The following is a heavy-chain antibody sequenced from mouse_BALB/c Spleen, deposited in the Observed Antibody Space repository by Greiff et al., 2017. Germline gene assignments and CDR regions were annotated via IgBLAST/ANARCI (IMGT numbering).Heavy chain of an antibody. CDR1: GFTFSSYT. CDR3: TRDSLYYGSSYFDY. CDR2: ISSGGSYT. V-gene: IGHV5-6-4*01. J-gene: IGHJ2*01. D-gene: IGHD1-1*01. Sequence: EVMLVESGGGLVKPGGSLKLSCAASGFTFSSYTMSWVRQTPEKRLEWVATISSGGSYTYYPDSVKGRFTISRDNAKNTLYLQMSSLKSEDTAMYYCTRDSLYYGSSYFDYWGQGTTLTVSS.